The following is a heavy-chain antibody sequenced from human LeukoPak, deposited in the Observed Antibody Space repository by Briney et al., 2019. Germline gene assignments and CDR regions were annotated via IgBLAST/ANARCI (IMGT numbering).Heavy chain of an antibody. CDR3: ARGADYYDSSGYYLGNWFDP. D-gene: IGHD3-22*01. V-gene: IGHV1-8*01. Sequence: ASVKVSCTASGYTFTSYDINWVRQATGQGLEWMGWMNPNSGNTGYAQKFQGRVTMTRNTSISTAYMELSSLRSEDTAVYYCARGADYYDSSGYYLGNWFDPWGQGTLVTVSS. CDR2: MNPNSGNT. CDR1: GYTFTSYD. J-gene: IGHJ5*02.